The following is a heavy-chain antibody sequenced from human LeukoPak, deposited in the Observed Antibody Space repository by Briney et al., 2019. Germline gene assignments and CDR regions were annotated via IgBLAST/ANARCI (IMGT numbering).Heavy chain of an antibody. CDR2: IDPSDSYT. D-gene: IGHD2-15*01. CDR1: GYSFTSYW. J-gene: IGHJ4*02. Sequence: GESLKISCKCSGYSFTSYWISWARQMPGKGLEWMGRIDPSDSYTNYSPPFQGHVTISVDKSISTAYLQWSSLKASDTAMYYCARRLQRHFDYWGQGTLVTVSS. V-gene: IGHV5-10-1*01. CDR3: ARRLQRHFDY.